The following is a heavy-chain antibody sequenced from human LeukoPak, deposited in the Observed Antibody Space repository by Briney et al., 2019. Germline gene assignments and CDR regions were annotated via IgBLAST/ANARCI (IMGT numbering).Heavy chain of an antibody. CDR2: IYSGGST. Sequence: GGSLRLSCAVSGFTVSRNYMSWVRQAPGKGLEWVSVIYSGGSTDYADSVKGRFTISRDNSKNTVYLQMNSLRPEDTAMYYCAREGGYVFDYWGQGALVTVSS. D-gene: IGHD5-12*01. V-gene: IGHV3-53*01. CDR3: AREGGYVFDY. J-gene: IGHJ4*02. CDR1: GFTVSRNY.